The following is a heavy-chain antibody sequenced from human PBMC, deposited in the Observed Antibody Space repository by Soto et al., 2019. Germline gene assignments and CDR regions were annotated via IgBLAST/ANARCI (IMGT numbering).Heavy chain of an antibody. V-gene: IGHV4-34*01. J-gene: IGHJ5*02. Sequence: QVQLQQWGAGLLKPSETLSLTCAVYGGSFSGYYWSWIRQPPGKGLEWIGEINHSGSTNYNPSLKSRVTISVDTSKNQFSLKLSSVTAADTAVYYCARGERYGDFSGDWFDPWGQGTLVTVSS. D-gene: IGHD4-17*01. CDR1: GGSFSGYY. CDR3: ARGERYGDFSGDWFDP. CDR2: INHSGST.